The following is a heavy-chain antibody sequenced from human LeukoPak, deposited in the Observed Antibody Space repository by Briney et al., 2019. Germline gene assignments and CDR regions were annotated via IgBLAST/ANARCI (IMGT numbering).Heavy chain of an antibody. J-gene: IGHJ4*02. CDR3: AREEAANPFDY. V-gene: IGHV3-9*01. CDR1: GFTFDDYA. CDR2: ISWNSGSI. D-gene: IGHD2-15*01. Sequence: GGSLRLSCAASGFTFDDYAMHWVRQAPGKGLEWVSGISWNSGSIGYADSAKGRFTISRDNAKNSLYLQMNSLRAEDTAVYYCAREEAANPFDYWGQGTLVTVSS.